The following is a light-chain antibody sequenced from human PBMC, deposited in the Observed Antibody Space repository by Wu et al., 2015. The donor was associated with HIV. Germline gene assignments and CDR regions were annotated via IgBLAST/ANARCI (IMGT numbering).Light chain of an antibody. V-gene: IGKV3-20*01. CDR2: DVI. CDR1: QNITKY. CDR3: QHYGSSPPSGT. J-gene: IGKJ4*01. Sequence: DIVLTQSPDTLSLPSGERATLSCRASQNITKYLAWYQQRLGQPPRLLIYDVINRATGIPVRFSGSGSATDFTLTISRLEPEDVAMYYCQHYGSSPPSGTFGGGTKVEIK.